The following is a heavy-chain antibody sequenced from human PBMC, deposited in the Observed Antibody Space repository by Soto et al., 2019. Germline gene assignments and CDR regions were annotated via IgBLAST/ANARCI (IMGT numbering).Heavy chain of an antibody. CDR1: GDAISSGDFY. J-gene: IGHJ5*01. CDR3: ARGLWRGGTVCEKWFDS. V-gene: IGHV4-31*01. Sequence: QVRLQESGPGLVKPSETLSLTCSVSGDAISSGDFYWSWIRQFPGRGPEWIGYIFHSGLAYDSPSLKRLAAISRDTVKNQCSLRVTSVNAADTAMYYCARGLWRGGTVCEKWFDSWGQGALVTVS. CDR2: IFHSGLA. D-gene: IGHD2-15*01.